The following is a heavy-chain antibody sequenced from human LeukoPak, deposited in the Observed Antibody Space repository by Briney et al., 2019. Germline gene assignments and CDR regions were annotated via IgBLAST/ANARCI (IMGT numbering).Heavy chain of an antibody. J-gene: IGHJ4*02. CDR3: ASPQNYGVPAF. D-gene: IGHD4-17*01. CDR2: IYHSGST. V-gene: IGHV4-38-2*02. CDR1: GYSISSGYY. Sequence: SETLSLTCTVSGYSISSGYYWGWIRQPPGKGLEWIGSIYHSGSTYYNPSLKSRVTISVDTSKNQFSLKLSSVTAADTAVYYCASPQNYGVPAFWGQGTLVTVSS.